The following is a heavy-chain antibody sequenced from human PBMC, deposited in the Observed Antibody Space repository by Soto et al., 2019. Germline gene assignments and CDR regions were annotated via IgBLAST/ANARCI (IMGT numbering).Heavy chain of an antibody. CDR1: GFSFSIYT. CDR2: IGSSSSYI. V-gene: IGHV3-21*01. Sequence: EVQLLESGGGLVKPGGSLRLSCAASGFSFSIYTMNWVRQAPGKGLEWVSSIGSSSSYIYYADSVKGRFTISRDNAKNSLYLQMNSLRVEDTAVYYCARVYSAENWFDPWGQGTLVTVSS. J-gene: IGHJ5*02. CDR3: ARVYSAENWFDP. D-gene: IGHD2-21*01.